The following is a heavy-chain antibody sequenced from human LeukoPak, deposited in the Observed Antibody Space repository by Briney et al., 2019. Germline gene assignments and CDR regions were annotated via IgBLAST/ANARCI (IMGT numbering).Heavy chain of an antibody. CDR2: INQSGST. D-gene: IGHD3-10*01. V-gene: IGHV4-34*01. J-gene: IGHJ5*02. CDR3: ARGPASGSYFAWFDP. Sequence: NPSETLSLTCAVYGGSFSGYYWSWIRQPPGKGLEWIGEINQSGSTKYNPSLESRVTISVDTSKNQFSLKLPSMTAADTAVYYCARGPASGSYFAWFDPWGQGALVSVSS. CDR1: GGSFSGYY.